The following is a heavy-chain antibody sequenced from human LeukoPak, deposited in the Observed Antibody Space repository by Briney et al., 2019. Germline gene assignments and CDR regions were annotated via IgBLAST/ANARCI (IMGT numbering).Heavy chain of an antibody. V-gene: IGHV3-23*01. D-gene: IGHD3-16*01. CDR3: AKNTRLGEVDY. J-gene: IGHJ4*02. CDR1: GFTLSYYW. CDR2: ISGSGGST. Sequence: GGSLRLSCAASGFTLSYYWMNWVRQAPGKGLEWGSAISGSGGSTYYADSVKGRFTISRDNSKNTLYLQMNSLRAEDTAVYYCAKNTRLGEVDYWGQGTLVTVSS.